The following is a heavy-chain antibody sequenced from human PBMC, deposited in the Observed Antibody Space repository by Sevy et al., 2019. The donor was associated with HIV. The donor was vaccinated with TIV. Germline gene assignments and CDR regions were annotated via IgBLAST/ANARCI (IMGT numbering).Heavy chain of an antibody. CDR1: GGSISSSSYY. CDR3: AGSLRYCSSTRCYRFDY. Sequence: SETLSLTCTVSGGSISSSSYYWGWIRQPPGKGLEWIGSIYYSGSTYYNPSLKSRVTISVDTSKNQFSLKLSSVTAADTAVYYCAGSLRYCSSTRCYRFDYWGQGTLVTVSS. CDR2: IYYSGST. V-gene: IGHV4-39*01. J-gene: IGHJ4*02. D-gene: IGHD2-2*01.